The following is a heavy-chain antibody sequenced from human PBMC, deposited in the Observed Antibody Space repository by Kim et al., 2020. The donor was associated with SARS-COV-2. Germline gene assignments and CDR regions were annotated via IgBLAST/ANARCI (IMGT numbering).Heavy chain of an antibody. J-gene: IGHJ5*02. V-gene: IGHV3-7*01. CDR1: EFAFSNYW. D-gene: IGHD6-19*01. Sequence: GGSLRLSCAASEFAFSNYWMTWVRQAPGKGLEWVTNINQDGSEAYYVDSVRGRFTVSRDNAKKLVYLQMNSLRVEDTAVYYCGRVGLRAGNSWFDPRGQGTLVTVSS. CDR2: INQDGSEA. CDR3: GRVGLRAGNSWFDP.